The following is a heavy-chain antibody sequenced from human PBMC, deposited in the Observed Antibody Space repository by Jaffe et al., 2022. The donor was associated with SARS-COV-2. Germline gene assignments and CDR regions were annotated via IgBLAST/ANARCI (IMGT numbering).Heavy chain of an antibody. J-gene: IGHJ6*02. D-gene: IGHD2-2*02. CDR3: ARVLVVPAAIDGYGMDV. CDR2: IWYDGSNK. V-gene: IGHV3-33*01. CDR1: GFTFSSYG. Sequence: QVQLVESGGGVVQPGRSLRLSCAASGFTFSSYGMHWVRQAPGKGLEWVAVIWYDGSNKYYADSVKGRFTISRDNSKNTLYLQMNSLRAEDTAVYYCARVLVVPAAIDGYGMDVWGQGTTVTVSS.